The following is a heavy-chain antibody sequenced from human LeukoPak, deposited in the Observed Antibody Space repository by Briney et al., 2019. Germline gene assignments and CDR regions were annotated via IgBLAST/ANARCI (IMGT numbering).Heavy chain of an antibody. Sequence: PGGSLRLSCAASGFTVSSNYMSWVRQVPGKGLEWVSLIYSGGSTYYADSVKGRFTISRDNPKNTLYLQMNSLRAEDTAVYYCARAYYGDSWGQGTLVTVSS. J-gene: IGHJ4*02. CDR3: ARAYYGDS. CDR2: IYSGGST. CDR1: GFTVSSNY. V-gene: IGHV3-66*01.